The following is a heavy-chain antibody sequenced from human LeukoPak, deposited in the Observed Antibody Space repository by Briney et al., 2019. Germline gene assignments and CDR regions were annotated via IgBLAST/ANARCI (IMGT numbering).Heavy chain of an antibody. Sequence: GGSLTLSCAASGFTFSLYWMNWIRQAPGEGLEWVASIKQDGSQKDYVDSVKGRFTISRDNAKKSLFLQMNSLTAEDTALYYCVRSLGWSGTRDYWGQGTLVTVSS. CDR1: GFTFSLYW. CDR2: IKQDGSQK. CDR3: VRSLGWSGTRDY. J-gene: IGHJ4*02. D-gene: IGHD3-10*01. V-gene: IGHV3-7*01.